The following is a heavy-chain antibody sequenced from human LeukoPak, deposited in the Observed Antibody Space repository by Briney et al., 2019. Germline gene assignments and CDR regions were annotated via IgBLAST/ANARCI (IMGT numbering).Heavy chain of an antibody. J-gene: IGHJ6*02. CDR1: GGSISSYY. Sequence: SETLSLTCTVSGGSISSYYWSWIRQPPGKGLEWIGYIYYSGSTNYNPSLKSRVTISVDTSKNQFSLKLSSVTAADTAVYYCARELGQGSVDVWGQGTTVTVSS. CDR2: IYYSGST. V-gene: IGHV4-59*08. D-gene: IGHD1-26*01. CDR3: ARELGQGSVDV.